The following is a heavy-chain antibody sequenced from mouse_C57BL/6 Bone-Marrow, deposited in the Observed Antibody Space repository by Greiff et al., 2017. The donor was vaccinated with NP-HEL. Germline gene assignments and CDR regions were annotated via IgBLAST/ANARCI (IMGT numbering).Heavy chain of an antibody. CDR3: ARPYYYGSSYGAMDY. CDR1: GIDFSRYW. V-gene: IGHV4-1*01. J-gene: IGHJ4*01. D-gene: IGHD1-1*01. CDR2: INPDSSTI. Sequence: EVMLVESGGGLVQPGGSLKLSCAASGIDFSRYWMSWVRRAPGKGLEWIGEINPDSSTINYAPSLKDKFIISRDNAKNTLYLQMSKVRSEDTALYYCARPYYYGSSYGAMDYWGQGTSVTVSS.